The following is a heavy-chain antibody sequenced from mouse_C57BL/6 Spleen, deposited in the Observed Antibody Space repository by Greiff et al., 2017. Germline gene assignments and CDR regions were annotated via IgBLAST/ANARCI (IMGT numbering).Heavy chain of an antibody. CDR3: ARKGGPYWYFEV. J-gene: IGHJ1*03. Sequence: VQLVESGAELVKPGASVKISCKASGYAFSSYWMHWVKQRPGKGLEWIGQIYPGDGDTNYNGKFKGKATLTADKSSSTACMQLSSLTSEDSAVYFCARKGGPYWYFEVWGTGTTVTVSS. CDR2: IYPGDGDT. CDR1: GYAFSSYW. V-gene: IGHV1-80*01.